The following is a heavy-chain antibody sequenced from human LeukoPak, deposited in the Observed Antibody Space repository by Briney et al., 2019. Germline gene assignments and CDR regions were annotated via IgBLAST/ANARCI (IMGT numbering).Heavy chain of an antibody. CDR2: FDPEDGET. V-gene: IGHV1-24*01. CDR1: GYTLTELS. CDR3: ARDRAEYSSSSGSFDY. D-gene: IGHD6-6*01. Sequence: ASVKVSCKVSGYTLTELSMHWVRQAPGKGLEWMGGFDPEDGETIYAQKFQGRVTMTEDTSTDTAYMELSSLRSEDTAVYYCARDRAEYSSSSGSFDYWGQGTLVTVSS. J-gene: IGHJ4*02.